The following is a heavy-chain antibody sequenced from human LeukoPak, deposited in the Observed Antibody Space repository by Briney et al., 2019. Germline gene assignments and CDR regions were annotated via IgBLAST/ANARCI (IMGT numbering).Heavy chain of an antibody. J-gene: IGHJ1*01. D-gene: IGHD4-23*01. CDR3: TRGARWLIHH. Sequence: PSETLSLTCTVSDDSRSDYYRGWIRQPPGKGLEWIGYFYNSGRPTDNPSLKSRVTISADTPKNHFPLKLNPVTTADTAVYYCTRGARWLIHHWGQGILVTVSS. V-gene: IGHV4-59*01. CDR2: FYNSGRP. CDR1: DDSRSDYY.